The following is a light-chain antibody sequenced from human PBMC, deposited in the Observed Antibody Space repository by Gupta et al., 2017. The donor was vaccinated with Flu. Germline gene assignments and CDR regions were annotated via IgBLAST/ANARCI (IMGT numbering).Light chain of an antibody. V-gene: IGKV3-15*01. Sequence: PGPLSVSPGETVTLYCRASQSVSSNLAWYQQKPGQAPRLLIFGASTRATGIPASFSGSGSGTEFTLTISSLQSEDFAVYYCQQYHKWPITFGQGTRLEIK. CDR3: QQYHKWPIT. CDR1: QSVSSN. CDR2: GAS. J-gene: IGKJ5*01.